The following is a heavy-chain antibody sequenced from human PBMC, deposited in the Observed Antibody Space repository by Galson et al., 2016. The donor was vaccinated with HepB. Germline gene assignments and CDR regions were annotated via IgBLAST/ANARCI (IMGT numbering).Heavy chain of an antibody. D-gene: IGHD2-15*01. CDR3: ARLLHGSWADTFDI. CDR2: INPFDSET. Sequence: QSGAEVKEPGESLRISCEGSGYSFTNNWTGWVRQMPGKGLEWMGIINPFDSETRYSPSLEGQVTISADKSIKTAYLQWNSLKASDTAMYYCARLLHGSWADTFDIWGQGTMVTVSS. J-gene: IGHJ3*02. CDR1: GYSFTNNW. V-gene: IGHV5-51*01.